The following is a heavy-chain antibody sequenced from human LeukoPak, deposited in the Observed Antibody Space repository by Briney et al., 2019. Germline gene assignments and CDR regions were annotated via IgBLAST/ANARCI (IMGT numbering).Heavy chain of an antibody. D-gene: IGHD3-3*01. J-gene: IGHJ6*02. CDR2: IIPILGIA. V-gene: IGHV1-69*02. Sequence: ASVKVSCKASGATFSIYTISWVRQAPGQGLEWRGRIIPILGIANYAQKFQGRVTITADKSTSTAYMELSSLSSEDTAVYYCAAGQAKGDFWSGYRVGDYYYGMDVWGQGTTVTVSS. CDR1: GATFSIYT. CDR3: AAGQAKGDFWSGYRVGDYYYGMDV.